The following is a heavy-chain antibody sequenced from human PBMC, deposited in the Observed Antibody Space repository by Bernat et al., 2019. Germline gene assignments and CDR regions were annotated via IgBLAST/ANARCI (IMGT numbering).Heavy chain of an antibody. Sequence: VQLQESGPGLVKPSETLSLTCTVSGGSISNYYWSWIRQPPGKGLEWLGYIYYSGRTNYNPSLKSRGTISGDTSKNQFSLRLSSVTAADTAVYYFARHYYGSGTNWFDPWGQGTLVTVSS. V-gene: IGHV4-59*08. CDR1: GGSISNYY. D-gene: IGHD3-10*01. CDR2: IYYSGRT. CDR3: ARHYYGSGTNWFDP. J-gene: IGHJ5*02.